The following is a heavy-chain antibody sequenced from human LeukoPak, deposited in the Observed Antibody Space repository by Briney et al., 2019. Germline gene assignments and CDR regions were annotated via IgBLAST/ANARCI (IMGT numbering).Heavy chain of an antibody. CDR2: ISGSGGST. CDR1: GFSFSINA. V-gene: IGHV3-23*01. D-gene: IGHD6-13*01. J-gene: IGHJ4*02. Sequence: GGSLRLSCAASGFSFSINAMSWVRQAPGKGLEWVSAISGSGGSTYYADSVKGRFTISRDNSKNTLYLQMNSLRAEDTAVYYCARNTAFTAAAFYWGQGTLVTVSS. CDR3: ARNTAFTAAAFY.